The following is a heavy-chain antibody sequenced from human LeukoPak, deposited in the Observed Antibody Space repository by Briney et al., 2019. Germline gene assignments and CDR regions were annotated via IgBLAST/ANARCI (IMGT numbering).Heavy chain of an antibody. Sequence: PGGSLRLSCAASQFTFSSYSMNWVRQAPGKGLEWVSSISSSSSYIYYADSVKGRFTISRDNSKNTLYLQMNSLRAEDTAVYYCAKDSIGYCSSTSCYEGGYFQHWGQGTLVTVST. CDR3: AKDSIGYCSSTSCYEGGYFQH. CDR2: ISSSSSYI. J-gene: IGHJ1*01. CDR1: QFTFSSYS. V-gene: IGHV3-21*01. D-gene: IGHD2-2*01.